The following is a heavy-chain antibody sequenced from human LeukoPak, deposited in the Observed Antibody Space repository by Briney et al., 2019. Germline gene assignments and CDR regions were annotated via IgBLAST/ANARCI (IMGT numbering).Heavy chain of an antibody. J-gene: IGHJ4*02. D-gene: IGHD1-26*01. CDR1: GYTFTGYY. V-gene: IGHV1-2*02. CDR3: AKDLGSGSYQPSDY. CDR2: IDPNSGGT. Sequence: ASVKVSCKTSGYTFTGYYMHWVRQAPGQGLEWMGWIDPNSGGTNYAQRFQGRVTMTRDTPISTVYMELSSLRSDDTAVYYCAKDLGSGSYQPSDYWGQGTLVTVSS.